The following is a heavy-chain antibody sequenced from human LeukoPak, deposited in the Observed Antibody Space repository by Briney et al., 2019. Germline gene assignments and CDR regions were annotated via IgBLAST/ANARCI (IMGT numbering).Heavy chain of an antibody. D-gene: IGHD3-22*01. J-gene: IGHJ3*02. CDR1: GFTLRRYT. V-gene: IGHV3-21*01. CDR2: ISTSSTYI. Sequence: GGSLRLSCAASGFTLRRYTMNWVRQAPGKGLEWVSSISTSSTYIYYADSVKGRSTISRDNAKNSLYLQMNSLRAEDTAVYYCARVGYYDSSDYYHEDGFDIWGQGTMVTVSS. CDR3: ARVGYYDSSDYYHEDGFDI.